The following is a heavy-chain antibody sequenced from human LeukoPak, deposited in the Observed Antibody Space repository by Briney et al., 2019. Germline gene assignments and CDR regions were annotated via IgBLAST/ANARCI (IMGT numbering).Heavy chain of an antibody. CDR2: ISGSGSGGST. V-gene: IGHV3-23*01. CDR1: GFTFSSYA. Sequence: PGGSLRLSCAASGFTFSSYAMSWVRQAPGNGLEWVSTISGSGSGGSTYYADSVKGRFTISRDNSKDTLYLQMNSLRAEDTAVYYCAKLLAVTNSYYFNYRGQGTLVTVSS. D-gene: IGHD6-19*01. CDR3: AKLLAVTNSYYFNY. J-gene: IGHJ4*02.